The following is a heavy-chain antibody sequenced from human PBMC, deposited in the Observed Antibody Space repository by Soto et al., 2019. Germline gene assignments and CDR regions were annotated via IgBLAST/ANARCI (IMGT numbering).Heavy chain of an antibody. Sequence: SVKVSCKASGGTFSSYAISWVRQAPGQGLEWMGGIIPIFGTANYAQKFQGRVTITADESTSTAYMELGSLRSEDTAVYYCARERGSDCSGGSCYSYYYYGMDVWGQGTTVTVSS. J-gene: IGHJ6*02. V-gene: IGHV1-69*13. CDR3: ARERGSDCSGGSCYSYYYYGMDV. CDR2: IIPIFGTA. D-gene: IGHD2-15*01. CDR1: GGTFSSYA.